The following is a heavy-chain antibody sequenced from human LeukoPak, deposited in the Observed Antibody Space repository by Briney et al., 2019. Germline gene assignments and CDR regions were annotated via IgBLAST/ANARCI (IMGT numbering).Heavy chain of an antibody. J-gene: IGHJ4*02. CDR3: ATIPESYDFWSVSGLDY. CDR1: GFIFSSYA. V-gene: IGHV3-23*01. D-gene: IGHD3-3*01. Sequence: GGSLRLSCAASGFIFSSYAMSWVRQAPGKGLEWVSAISGSGGSTYYADSVKGRFTISRDNSKNTLYLQMNSLRAEDTAVYYCATIPESYDFWSVSGLDYWGQGTLVTVS. CDR2: ISGSGGST.